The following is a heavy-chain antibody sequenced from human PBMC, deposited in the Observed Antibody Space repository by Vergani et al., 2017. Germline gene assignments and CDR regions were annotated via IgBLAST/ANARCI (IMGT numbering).Heavy chain of an antibody. D-gene: IGHD5-12*01. CDR1: GFTFSSYG. CDR3: AKANPRNSGYDYRYYYHAMDV. Sequence: VQLVESGGGVVQPGGSLRLSCAASGFTFSSYGMHWVRQAPGKGLEWVSGISGSGGSTYYAGSVKGRFTISRDSSKNTLYLQMNSLSAGDTAVYYCAKANPRNSGYDYRYYYHAMDVWGQGTTVTVSS. CDR2: ISGSGGST. J-gene: IGHJ6*02. V-gene: IGHV3-23*04.